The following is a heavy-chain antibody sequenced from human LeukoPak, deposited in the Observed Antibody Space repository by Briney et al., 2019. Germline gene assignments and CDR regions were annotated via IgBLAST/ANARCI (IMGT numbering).Heavy chain of an antibody. CDR2: IYYSGST. CDR3: ARGEYYYGSAFNWFDP. J-gene: IGHJ5*02. V-gene: IGHV4-30-4*01. CDR1: GGSISSGDYY. Sequence: SQTLSLTCTVSGGSISSGDYYWSWIRQPPGKGLEWIGYIYYSGSTYYNPSLKSRVTISVDTSKNQFSLKLSSVTAADTAVYYCARGEYYYGSAFNWFDPWGQGTLVTVSS. D-gene: IGHD3-10*01.